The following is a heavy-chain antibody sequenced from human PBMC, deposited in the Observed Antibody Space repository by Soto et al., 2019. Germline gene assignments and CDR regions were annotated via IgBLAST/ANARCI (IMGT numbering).Heavy chain of an antibody. J-gene: IGHJ4*02. CDR1: GFTFTDYA. CDR2: IWYDGNNQ. V-gene: IGHV3-33*01. D-gene: IGHD3-22*01. CDR3: ARSHDYGDTSGHYSGDGGFDY. Sequence: GGSLRLSCAASGFTFTDYAIHWVRQTPGKGLEWVAVIWYDGNNQYYAYSVKGRFTISRDNSKSTVYLQMDTLRAEDTAVYYCARSHDYGDTSGHYSGDGGFDYWGQGTLVTVSS.